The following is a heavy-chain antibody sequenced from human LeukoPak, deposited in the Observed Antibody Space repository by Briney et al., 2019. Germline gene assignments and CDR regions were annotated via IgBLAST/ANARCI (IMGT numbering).Heavy chain of an antibody. V-gene: IGHV4-59*01. CDR3: ARGTLAYYFDY. CDR1: GGSTSTYY. D-gene: IGHD3-3*02. CDR2: IYYSGST. Sequence: SETLSLTCTVSGGSTSTYYWSWIRQSPGKGLEWIGYIYYSGSTNYNPSLKSRVTISVDTSRNQFSLKLSSVTAADTAVYYCARGTLAYYFDYWGQGTLVTVSS. J-gene: IGHJ4*02.